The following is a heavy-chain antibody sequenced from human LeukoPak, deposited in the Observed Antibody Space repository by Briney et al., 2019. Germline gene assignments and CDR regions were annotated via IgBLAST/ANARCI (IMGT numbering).Heavy chain of an antibody. D-gene: IGHD2-2*01. Sequence: GASVKVSCKASGYTFTTYYVHWVRQAPGQGLEWMGWINPNSGGTNYAQKFQGRVTMTRDTSITTAYMELSSLRSDDTAVYYCARDVGEYCSSTNCYASHYWGQGTLVTASS. V-gene: IGHV1-2*02. J-gene: IGHJ4*02. CDR2: INPNSGGT. CDR3: ARDVGEYCSSTNCYASHY. CDR1: GYTFTTYY.